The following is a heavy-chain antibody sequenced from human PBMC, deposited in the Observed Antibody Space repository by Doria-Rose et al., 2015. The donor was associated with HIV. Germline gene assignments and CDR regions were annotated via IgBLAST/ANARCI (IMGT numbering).Heavy chain of an antibody. Sequence: VTLKESGPVLVKPTETLTLTCTVSGVSLSSPGMGVSWIRQPPGKALEWLANIFSDDERAYKTSLKSRLTSSRDTCRSQVVLTMTDMDPVDTATYYCARIKSSRWYHKYYFDFWGQGTLVIVSA. J-gene: IGHJ4*02. V-gene: IGHV2-26*01. CDR2: IFSDDER. D-gene: IGHD6-13*01. CDR1: GVSLSSPGMG. CDR3: ARIKSSRWYHKYYFDF.